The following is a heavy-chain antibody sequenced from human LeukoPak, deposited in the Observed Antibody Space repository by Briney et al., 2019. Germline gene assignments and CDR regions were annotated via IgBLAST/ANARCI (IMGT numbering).Heavy chain of an antibody. CDR3: AREWNEAAAGTDAFDI. J-gene: IGHJ3*02. CDR2: IIPIFGTP. CDR1: GGTFSSHS. D-gene: IGHD6-13*01. Sequence: SVKVSCEASGGTFSSHSISWVRQAPGQGLEWMGGIIPIFGTPNYAQKFQGRVTISADESTGTAYMELSSLRSEDTAIYYCAREWNEAAAGTDAFDIWGQGTMVTVSS. V-gene: IGHV1-69*13.